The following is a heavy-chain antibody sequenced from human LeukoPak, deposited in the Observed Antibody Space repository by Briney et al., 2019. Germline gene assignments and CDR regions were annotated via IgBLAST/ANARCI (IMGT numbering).Heavy chain of an antibody. CDR3: AREWYSGGSCLFKETDY. V-gene: IGHV3-13*01. CDR1: GFTFSSYD. CDR2: IGTAGDT. D-gene: IGHD2-15*01. Sequence: PWGSLRLSCAASGFTFSSYDMHWVRQATGKGLEWVSAIGTAGDTYYPGSVKGRFTISRENAKNSLYLQMNSLRAGDTAVYYCAREWYSGGSCLFKETDYWGQGTLVTVSS. J-gene: IGHJ4*02.